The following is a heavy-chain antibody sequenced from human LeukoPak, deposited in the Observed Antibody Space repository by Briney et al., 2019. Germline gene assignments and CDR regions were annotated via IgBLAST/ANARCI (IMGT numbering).Heavy chain of an antibody. CDR3: ARATDYPYYSDY. CDR2: IYYNGNT. D-gene: IGHD4/OR15-4a*01. CDR1: GGSISSYY. V-gene: IGHV4-59*01. Sequence: SETLSLTCTVSGGSISSYYWSRIRQPPGKGLEWIGYIYYNGNTNYNPSLRSRVTISVDTSKNQFSLKLSSVTAADTAVYYCARATDYPYYSDYWGQGALVTVSS. J-gene: IGHJ4*02.